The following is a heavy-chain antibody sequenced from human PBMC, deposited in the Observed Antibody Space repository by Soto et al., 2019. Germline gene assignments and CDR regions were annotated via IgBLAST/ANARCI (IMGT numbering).Heavy chain of an antibody. Sequence: LSLTCTDSGSSISRGDYYWSWIRQPPGKGLESIGYIYYSGSTYYNPSLKSRVTISVDTSKNQFSLKLSSVTAADTAVYYCASEVVDFADPRGAFYIPGRRTMVTVSS. V-gene: IGHV4-30-4*01. D-gene: IGHD2-15*01. CDR1: GSSISRGDYY. CDR2: IYYSGST. J-gene: IGHJ3*02. CDR3: ASEVVDFADPRGAFYI.